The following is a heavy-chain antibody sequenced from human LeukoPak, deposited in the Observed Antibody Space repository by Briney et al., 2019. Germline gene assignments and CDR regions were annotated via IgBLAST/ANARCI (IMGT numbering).Heavy chain of an antibody. CDR3: AKGSWYFDL. J-gene: IGHJ2*01. V-gene: IGHV3-9*01. Sequence: PGGSLRLSCAASGFTFDDYAMHWVRQAPGKGLEWVSGISWNSGSIGYADSVKGRFTISRDNAKNSLYLQMNSLRAGDTALYYCAKGSWYFDLWGRGTLVTVSS. CDR2: ISWNSGSI. CDR1: GFTFDDYA.